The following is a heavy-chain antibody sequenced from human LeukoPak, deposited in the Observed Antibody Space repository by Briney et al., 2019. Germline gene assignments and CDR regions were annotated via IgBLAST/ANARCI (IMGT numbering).Heavy chain of an antibody. J-gene: IGHJ4*02. D-gene: IGHD3-3*01. V-gene: IGHV1-8*03. Sequence: ASVKVSCKASGYTFTGYYMHWVRQAPGQGLEWMGWMNPGSGNTGYAQKFQGRVTITRNTSISTAYMELSSLRSEDTAVYYCGRGHDFWSGYYIDYWGQGTLVTVSS. CDR1: GYTFTGYY. CDR3: GRGHDFWSGYYIDY. CDR2: MNPGSGNT.